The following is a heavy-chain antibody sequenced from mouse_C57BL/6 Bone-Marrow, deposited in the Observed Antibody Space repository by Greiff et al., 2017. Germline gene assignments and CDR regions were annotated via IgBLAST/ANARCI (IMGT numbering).Heavy chain of an antibody. D-gene: IGHD1-1*01. J-gene: IGHJ2*01. Sequence: VQVVESGAELARPGASVKLSCKASGYTFTSYGISWVKQRTGQGLEWIGEIYPRSGNTYYNEKFKGKATLTADKSSSTAYMELRSLTSEDSAVYFCARWDYGSSLDYWGQGTTLTVAS. CDR3: ARWDYGSSLDY. CDR2: IYPRSGNT. CDR1: GYTFTSYG. V-gene: IGHV1-81*01.